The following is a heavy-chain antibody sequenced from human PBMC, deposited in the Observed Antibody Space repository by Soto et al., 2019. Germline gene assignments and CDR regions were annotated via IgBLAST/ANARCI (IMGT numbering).Heavy chain of an antibody. Sequence: QVQLVESGGGVVQPGRSLRLSCAASGFTFSSYGMHWVRQAPGKGLEWVAVISYDGSNKYYADSVKGRFTISRDNSKNTLYLQMNSLRAEDTAVYYCAKIALGAQAAFDIWGQGTMVTVSS. CDR3: AKIALGAQAAFDI. D-gene: IGHD1-26*01. V-gene: IGHV3-30*18. J-gene: IGHJ3*02. CDR1: GFTFSSYG. CDR2: ISYDGSNK.